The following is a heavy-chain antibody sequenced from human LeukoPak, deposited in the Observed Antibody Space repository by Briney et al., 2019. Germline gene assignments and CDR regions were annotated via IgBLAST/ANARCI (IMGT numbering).Heavy chain of an antibody. CDR2: ISAYNGNT. V-gene: IGHV1-18*01. CDR1: GYTFTNYG. D-gene: IGHD3-22*01. CDR3: ARVDLYYDSSGYSRAANDY. J-gene: IGHJ4*02. Sequence: ASVKVSCKASGYTFTNYGVSWVRQAPGQGLEWMGWISAYNGNTDYAQKFQGRVTMTTDTPTTTAYMELRSLRSDDTAVYFCARVDLYYDSSGYSRAANDYWGQGTLVIVSS.